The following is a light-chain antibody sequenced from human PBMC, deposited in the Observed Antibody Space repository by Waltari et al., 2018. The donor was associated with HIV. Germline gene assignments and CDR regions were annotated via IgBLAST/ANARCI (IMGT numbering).Light chain of an antibody. CDR2: EDD. CDR3: QSYDSNYVVV. J-gene: IGLJ3*02. CDR1: GGRIAGNF. Sequence: NFMLTQPHSVSESPGKTITISCTRRGGRIAGNFLPWYQQRPGSAPTTVIYEDDQRPSGVPDRFSGSIDSSSNSASLTISGLQTEDEADYYCQSYDSNYVVVFGGGTKVTVL. V-gene: IGLV6-57*04.